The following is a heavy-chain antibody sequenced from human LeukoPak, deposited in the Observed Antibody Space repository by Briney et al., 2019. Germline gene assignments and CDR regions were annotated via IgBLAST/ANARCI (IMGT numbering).Heavy chain of an antibody. J-gene: IGHJ2*01. Sequence: GGSLRLSCAASGFTFSDYYMSWIRQAPGKGLEWVSYISSGNTIYYADSVKGRFTISRDNAKNSLFLQMNSLRAEDTAVYYCARRWGVTTDWYFDLWGRGTLVTVSS. CDR3: ARRWGVTTDWYFDL. CDR2: ISSGNTI. V-gene: IGHV3-11*01. CDR1: GFTFSDYY. D-gene: IGHD4-17*01.